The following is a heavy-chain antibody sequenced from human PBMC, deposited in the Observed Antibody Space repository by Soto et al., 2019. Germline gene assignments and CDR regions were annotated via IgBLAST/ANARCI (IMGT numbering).Heavy chain of an antibody. Sequence: QVQLVQSVAEVKKPGSSVKVSCKASGDSFSSYAISWVRQAPGHGLEWMGRIIPIFGTPNYAQRVEGRVTITADEPTSTANTELSSLRSDDTAVYYCATGANYYETTALAYWGQGTLVTVSS. CDR2: IIPIFGTP. J-gene: IGHJ4*02. CDR3: ATGANYYETTALAY. CDR1: GDSFSSYA. V-gene: IGHV1-69*01. D-gene: IGHD3-22*01.